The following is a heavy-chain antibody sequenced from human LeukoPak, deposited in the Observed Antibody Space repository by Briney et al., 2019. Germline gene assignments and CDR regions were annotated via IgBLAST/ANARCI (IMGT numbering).Heavy chain of an antibody. CDR2: IYHSGST. CDR3: ARLYYYDSSGATDAFDI. J-gene: IGHJ3*02. V-gene: IGHV4-38-2*01. Sequence: SETLSLTCAASGYSISSGYYWGWIRQPPGKGLEWIGSIYHSGSTYYNPSLKSRVTISVDTSKNQFSLKLSSVTAADTAVYYRARLYYYDSSGATDAFDIWGQGTMVTVSS. D-gene: IGHD3-22*01. CDR1: GYSISSGYY.